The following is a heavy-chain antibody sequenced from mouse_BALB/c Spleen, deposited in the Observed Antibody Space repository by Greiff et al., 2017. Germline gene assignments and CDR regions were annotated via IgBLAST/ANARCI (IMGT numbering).Heavy chain of an antibody. CDR2: IRNKANGYTT. V-gene: IGHV7-3*02. CDR3: ARDGGYDGTTRAMDN. CDR1: GFTFTDYY. J-gene: IGHJ4*01. D-gene: IGHD2-3*01. Sequence: EVKLVESGGGLVQPGGSLRLSCATSGFTFTDYYMSWVRQPPGKALEWLGFIRNKANGYTTEYSASVKGRFTISRDNSKSIRYIQVNILRAEDSATYSGARDGGYDGTTRAMDNWGQGTAVTVST.